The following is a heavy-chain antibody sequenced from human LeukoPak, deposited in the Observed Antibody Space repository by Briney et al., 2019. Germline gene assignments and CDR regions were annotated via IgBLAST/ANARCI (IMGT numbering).Heavy chain of an antibody. CDR3: ARLQYCSGTSCYWFDP. CDR1: GGSISSGLYS. V-gene: IGHV4-30-2*01. J-gene: IGHJ5*02. Sequence: SQTLSLTCAVSGGSISSGLYSWSWIRQPLGKGLEWIGYIYHTGSTYYNLSLKSRVTISVDTSKNQFSLRLSSVTAADTAVYYCARLQYCSGTSCYWFDPWGQGTLVTVSS. D-gene: IGHD2-2*01. CDR2: IYHTGST.